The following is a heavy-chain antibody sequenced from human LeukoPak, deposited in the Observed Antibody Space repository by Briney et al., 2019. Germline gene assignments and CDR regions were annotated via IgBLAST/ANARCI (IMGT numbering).Heavy chain of an antibody. V-gene: IGHV1-18*01. CDR2: ISAYNGNT. CDR1: GYTFTSYS. D-gene: IGHD3-3*01. J-gene: IGHJ6*03. Sequence: ASVKVSCKASGYTFTSYSISWVRQAPGQGLEWMGWISAYNGNTNYAQKLQGRVTMTTDTSTSTAYMELRSLRSDDTAVYYCARDSPTIFGVVISSNMDVWGKGTTVTVSS. CDR3: ARDSPTIFGVVISSNMDV.